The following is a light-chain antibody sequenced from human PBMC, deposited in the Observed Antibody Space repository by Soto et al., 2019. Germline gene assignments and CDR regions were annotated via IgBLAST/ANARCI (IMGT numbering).Light chain of an antibody. V-gene: IGLV4-60*03. J-gene: IGLJ3*02. CDR1: SGHSSDI. CDR2: LEGSGSY. CDR3: ETWDSNTRV. Sequence: QPVLTQSSSASASLGSSVKFTCTLSSGHSSDIIAWHQQQPGKAPRYLMNLEGSGSYNKGSGVPDRFSGSSSGADRYLTISNLQSEDEADYYCETWDSNTRVFGGGTKLNVL.